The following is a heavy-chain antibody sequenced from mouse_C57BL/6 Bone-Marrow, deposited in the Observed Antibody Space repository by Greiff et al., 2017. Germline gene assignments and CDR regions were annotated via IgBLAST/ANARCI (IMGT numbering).Heavy chain of an antibody. D-gene: IGHD2-12*01. J-gene: IGHJ2*01. CDR1: GYSITSGYY. CDR2: ISYDGSN. Sequence: EVKLVESGPGLVKPSQSLSLTCSVTGYSITSGYYWNWIRQFPGNKLEWMGYISYDGSNNYNPSLKNRISITRDTSKNQFFLKLNSVTTEDTATYYCASSYYVLPFDYWGQGTTLTVSS. CDR3: ASSYYVLPFDY. V-gene: IGHV3-6*01.